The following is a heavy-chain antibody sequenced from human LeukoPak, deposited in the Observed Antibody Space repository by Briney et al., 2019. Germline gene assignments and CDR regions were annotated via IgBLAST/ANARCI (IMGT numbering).Heavy chain of an antibody. CDR3: ARDSSGWGFDY. Sequence: GGSLRLSCAASGFTLSGYWMHWVRQAPGKGLEWVSGIRSDGSSTIYADSVKGRFTISRDNARNTLYLQMNGLRAGDTSVYYCARDSSGWGFDYWGQGSLVTVSS. CDR1: GFTLSGYW. V-gene: IGHV3-74*01. CDR2: IRSDGSST. D-gene: IGHD6-25*01. J-gene: IGHJ4*02.